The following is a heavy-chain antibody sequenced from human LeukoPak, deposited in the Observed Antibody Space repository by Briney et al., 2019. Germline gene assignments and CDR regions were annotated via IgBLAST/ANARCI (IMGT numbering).Heavy chain of an antibody. CDR2: IDHIEREK. Sequence: PGGSLRLSCAVSGLTFSHAWMSWVRQAPGKGLDWVANIDHIEREKYYVDSVKGRFTISRDNAKNSLYLQINSLRADDTGVYYCAREFGYRGYIDYWGLGTLVTVTS. CDR1: GLTFSHAW. CDR3: AREFGYRGYIDY. V-gene: IGHV3-7*03. J-gene: IGHJ4*03. D-gene: IGHD5-12*01.